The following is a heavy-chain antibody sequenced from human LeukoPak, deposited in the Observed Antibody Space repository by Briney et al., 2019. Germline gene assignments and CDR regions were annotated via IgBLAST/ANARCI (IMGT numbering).Heavy chain of an antibody. V-gene: IGHV5-51*01. J-gene: IGHJ6*02. Sequence: GESLKISCKGSGYSFTSYWIGWVRQMPGKGLEWMGIIYPGDSDTRYSPSFQGQVTISADKSISTAYLQWSSLKASDTAMYYCARRSAAAGHDAYYYYGMDVWGQGTTVTVSS. CDR1: GYSFTSYW. CDR2: IYPGDSDT. CDR3: ARRSAAAGHDAYYYYGMDV. D-gene: IGHD6-13*01.